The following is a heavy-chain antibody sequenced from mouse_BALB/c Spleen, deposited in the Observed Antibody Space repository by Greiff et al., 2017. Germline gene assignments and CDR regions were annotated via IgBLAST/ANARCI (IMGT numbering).Heavy chain of an antibody. J-gene: IGHJ4*01. D-gene: IGHD1-1*01. CDR3: ASSLLLHYAMDY. V-gene: IGHV2-9*02. CDR2: IWAGGST. Sequence: VNVVESGPGLVAPSQSLSITCTVSGFSLTSYGVHWVRQPPGKGLEWLGVIWAGGSTNYNSALMSRLSISKDNSKSQVFLKMNSLQTDDTAMYYCASSLLLHYAMDYWGQGTSVTVSS. CDR1: GFSLTSYG.